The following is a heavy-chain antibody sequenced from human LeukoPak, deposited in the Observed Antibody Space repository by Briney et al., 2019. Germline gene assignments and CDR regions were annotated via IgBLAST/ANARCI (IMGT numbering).Heavy chain of an antibody. CDR2: IIPILGIA. Sequence: SVKVSCKASGGTFSSYAISWVRQAPGQGLEWMGRIIPILGIANYAQKFQGRVTITADESTSTAYMELSSLRSEDTAVYYCARAFGRSGYEADYYYYMDVWGKGTTVTVSS. J-gene: IGHJ6*03. V-gene: IGHV1-69*04. D-gene: IGHD3-3*01. CDR3: ARAFGRSGYEADYYYYMDV. CDR1: GGTFSSYA.